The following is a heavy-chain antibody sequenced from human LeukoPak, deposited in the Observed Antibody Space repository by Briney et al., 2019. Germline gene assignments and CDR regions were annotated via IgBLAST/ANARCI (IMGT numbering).Heavy chain of an antibody. CDR2: IYTSGST. D-gene: IGHD3-10*01. V-gene: IGHV4-61*02. J-gene: IGHJ4*02. CDR3: ARSSYGSGTYYMDY. CDR1: GGPISRGSYY. Sequence: SETLSLTCSISGGPISRGSYYWTWIRQPAGKGLEWIGRIYTSGSTNYNPSLKSRVTISVDTSKNQFSLKLSSVTAADTAVYYCARSSYGSGTYYMDYWGQGALVTVSS.